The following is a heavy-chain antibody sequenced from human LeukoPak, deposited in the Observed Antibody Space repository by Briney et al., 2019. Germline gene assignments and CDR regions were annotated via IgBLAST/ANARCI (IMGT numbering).Heavy chain of an antibody. CDR3: ARRRGGQFDWLLYVGEAFDI. Sequence: SETLSLTCTVSGGSISTYYWSWIRQPPGKGLEWIWDIYYSGSTNYNPSLKSRVTISVDTSKNQFSLKPTSVTAADTAVYYCARRRGGQFDWLLYVGEAFDIWGQGTMVTVSS. D-gene: IGHD3-9*01. J-gene: IGHJ3*02. CDR2: IYYSGST. CDR1: GGSISTYY. V-gene: IGHV4-59*01.